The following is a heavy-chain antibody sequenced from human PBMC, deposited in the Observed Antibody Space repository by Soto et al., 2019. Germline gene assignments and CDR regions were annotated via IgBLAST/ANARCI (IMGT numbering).Heavy chain of an antibody. CDR3: ARVLYYGSGSQTLNWFDP. V-gene: IGHV4-59*01. CDR1: GGSISSYY. Sequence: SETLSLTCTVSGGSISSYYWSWIRQPPGKGLEWIGYIYYSGSTNYNPSLKSRVTISVDTSKNQFSLKLSSVTAADTAVYYCARVLYYGSGSQTLNWFDPWGQGTLVTVSS. D-gene: IGHD3-10*01. CDR2: IYYSGST. J-gene: IGHJ5*02.